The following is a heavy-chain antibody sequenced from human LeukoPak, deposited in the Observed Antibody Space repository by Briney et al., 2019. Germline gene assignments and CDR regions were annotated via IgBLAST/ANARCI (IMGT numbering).Heavy chain of an antibody. CDR2: IYLDGSDI. CDR3: VREGRTGDRTDAFDI. Sequence: GESLKISCEAFGYSFTEYWIGWVRQMPRQGLEYMGIIYLDGSDITYSPSFEGQVTISADKSISTAYLQWSSLRASDTAMYYCVREGRTGDRTDAFDIWGLGTLVTVSS. V-gene: IGHV5-51*01. D-gene: IGHD7-27*01. J-gene: IGHJ3*02. CDR1: GYSFTEYW.